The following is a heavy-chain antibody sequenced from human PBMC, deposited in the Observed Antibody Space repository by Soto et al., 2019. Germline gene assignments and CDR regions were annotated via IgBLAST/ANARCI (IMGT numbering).Heavy chain of an antibody. CDR1: GYTFTGYY. Sequence: QVQLVQSGAEVKEPGASVKVSCKASGYTFTGYYMHWVRQAPGQGLEWLGWINPNTGDTKYAQKFQRRVTMTRDTSISTAYMEMPWLRSDDTAVHYCARLSDEGNWGQGTLVTVSS. CDR3: ARLSDEGN. J-gene: IGHJ4*02. CDR2: INPNTGDT. V-gene: IGHV1-2*02.